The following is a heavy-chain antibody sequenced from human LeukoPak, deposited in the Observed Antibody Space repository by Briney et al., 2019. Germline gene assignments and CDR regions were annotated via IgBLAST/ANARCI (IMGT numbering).Heavy chain of an antibody. CDR3: ATSPTGDSPGY. V-gene: IGHV1-69*13. CDR2: IIPILGTA. J-gene: IGHJ4*02. Sequence: GASVKVSCKAFGGTFSNFAISWVRQAPGQGLEWMGGIIPILGTANYAQKFQGRVTITADESTSTAYMALSRLRSEDTAFYHCATSPTGDSPGYWGQGTLVTVSS. CDR1: GGTFSNFA. D-gene: IGHD2-21*02.